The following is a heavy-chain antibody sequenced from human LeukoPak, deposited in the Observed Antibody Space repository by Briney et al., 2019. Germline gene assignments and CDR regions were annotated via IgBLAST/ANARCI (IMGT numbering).Heavy chain of an antibody. Sequence: ASVTVSCKASGYTFTGYYFHWLRQPPAQGLEWMGWINPNSGGTNYAQKFQGRVTMTRDTSISTAYMELTRLRSDDTAVYYCARDNGDYWFDYWGQGTLVIVSA. D-gene: IGHD4-17*01. CDR1: GYTFTGYY. CDR2: INPNSGGT. J-gene: IGHJ4*02. V-gene: IGHV1-2*02. CDR3: ARDNGDYWFDY.